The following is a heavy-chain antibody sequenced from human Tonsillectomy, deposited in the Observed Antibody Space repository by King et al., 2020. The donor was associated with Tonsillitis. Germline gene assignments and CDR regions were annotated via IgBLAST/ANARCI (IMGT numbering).Heavy chain of an antibody. J-gene: IGHJ3*02. CDR1: GFTFDDYT. CDR3: AKDIRLGLLRDAFDI. V-gene: IGHV3-43*01. CDR2: ISWDGGST. Sequence: VQLVESGGVVVQPGGSLRLSCAASGFTFDDYTMHWVRQAPGKGLEWVSLISWDGGSTYYADSVKGRFTISRDNSKNSLYLQMNSLRTEDTALYYCAKDIRLGLLRDAFDIWGQGTMVTVSS. D-gene: IGHD2-15*01.